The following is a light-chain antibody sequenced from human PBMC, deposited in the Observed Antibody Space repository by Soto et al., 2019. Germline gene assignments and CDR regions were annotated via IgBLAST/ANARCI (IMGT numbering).Light chain of an antibody. J-gene: IGLJ1*01. Sequence: QSALTQPRSVSGSPGQSVTISCTGTSSDVGYYNYVSWYQQHPGKAPKLMIYDVSKRPSGAPDRFSGSKSGNTASLTISGLQAEDEADYYCCSYAGSYTHYVFGTGTKVTVL. CDR2: DVS. CDR3: CSYAGSYTHYV. CDR1: SSDVGYYNY. V-gene: IGLV2-11*01.